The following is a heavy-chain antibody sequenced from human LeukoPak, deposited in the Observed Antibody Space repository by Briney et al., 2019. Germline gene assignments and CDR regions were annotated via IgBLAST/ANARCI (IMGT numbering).Heavy chain of an antibody. CDR3: ARQDGGNTWFDP. CDR2: IHYSGST. Sequence: SETLSLTCTVSGGSITSSYRNWIRQPPGKGLEWIGYIHYSGSTKYNPSLKSRVTISVDPSKIQFSLNLSSVTAADTGVYYCARQDGGNTWFDPWGQGTLVTVSS. J-gene: IGHJ5*02. V-gene: IGHV4-59*01. CDR1: GGSITSSY. D-gene: IGHD4-23*01.